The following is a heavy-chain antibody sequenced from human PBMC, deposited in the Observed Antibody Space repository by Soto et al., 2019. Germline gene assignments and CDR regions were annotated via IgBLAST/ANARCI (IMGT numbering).Heavy chain of an antibody. D-gene: IGHD3-22*01. CDR3: ARDLIVDGPDNYAMDV. CDR1: GYSLRGNY. J-gene: IGHJ6*02. CDR2: INPNSSGT. V-gene: IGHV1-2*02. Sequence: AAVKVSCKCSGYSLRGNYIHWVRQTPGQGLEWMGWINPNSSGTVYAQKFQGGVTMTRDTSLTTVYMQLNRLTSDDSAVYYCARDLIVDGPDNYAMDVWGQGTTVTVSS.